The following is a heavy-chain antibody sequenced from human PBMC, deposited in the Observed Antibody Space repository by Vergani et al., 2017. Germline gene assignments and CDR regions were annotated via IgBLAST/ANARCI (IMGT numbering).Heavy chain of an antibody. Sequence: EVQLLESGGGLVQPGGSLRLTCAASGFTFNNAWMSWVRQAPGKGLEWVGRINSKTDGGTTAYAAPVKGRFTISRDDSENTLYLQMNSLKTDDTAVYYCTTLLWDDILTGRRARGDFWGQGTLVTVSS. CDR1: GFTFNNAW. D-gene: IGHD3-9*01. CDR2: INSKTDGGTT. V-gene: IGHV3-15*01. CDR3: TTLLWDDILTGRRARGDF. J-gene: IGHJ4*02.